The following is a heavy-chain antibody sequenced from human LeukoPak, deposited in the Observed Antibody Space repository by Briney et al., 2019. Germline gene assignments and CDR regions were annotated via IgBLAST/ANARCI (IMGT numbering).Heavy chain of an antibody. Sequence: GGSLRLSCAASGFTFSNYGMNWVRQAPGKGLEWVSIITSGVGITYYADSVKGRFTISRDNSKNTLYLQMNSLRADDTAIYYCAKGDYYDFDYWGQGTLVTVSS. CDR1: GFTFSNYG. CDR3: AKGDYYDFDY. CDR2: ITSGVGIT. D-gene: IGHD3-10*01. V-gene: IGHV3-23*01. J-gene: IGHJ4*02.